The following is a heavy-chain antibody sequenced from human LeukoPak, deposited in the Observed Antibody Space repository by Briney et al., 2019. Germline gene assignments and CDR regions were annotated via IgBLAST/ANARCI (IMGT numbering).Heavy chain of an antibody. Sequence: GGSLRVSCVESGLRLSSFAISWVRQGPARGVKWVSRVRGNGETFYADPVPGGSTLSCDSSRNTAFFHLTNLRDQRTAIYYFARARWVSSTGAGRWGQPTQVTDCS. CDR2: VRGNGET. CDR1: GLRLSSFA. J-gene: IGHJ4*02. V-gene: IGHV3-23*01. CDR3: ARARWVSSTGAGR. D-gene: IGHD5-24*01.